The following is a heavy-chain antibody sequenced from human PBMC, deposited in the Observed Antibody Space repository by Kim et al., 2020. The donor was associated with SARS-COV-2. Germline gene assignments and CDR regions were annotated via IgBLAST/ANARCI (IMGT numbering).Heavy chain of an antibody. V-gene: IGHV4-39*01. CDR3: ARQARNYYYYGMDV. Sequence: SETLSLTCTVSGGSISSSSYYWGWIRQPPGKGLEWIGSIYYSGSTYYNPSLKSRVTISVDTSKNQFSLKLSSVTAADTAVYYCARQARNYYYYGMDVWGQGTTVTVSS. J-gene: IGHJ6*02. CDR1: GGSISSSSYY. CDR2: IYYSGST.